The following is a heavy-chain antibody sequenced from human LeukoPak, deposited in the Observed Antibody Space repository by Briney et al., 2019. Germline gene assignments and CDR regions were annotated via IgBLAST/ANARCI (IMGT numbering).Heavy chain of an antibody. CDR2: IKQDGSER. D-gene: IGHD2-8*02. J-gene: IGHJ4*02. Sequence: GGSLRLSCAASRFTFRSYWMSWVRQAPGKGLEWVANIKQDGSERYYVDSVKGRFTISRDNAKNLVYLQLNSLRVEDTAVYYCARAGGPFDSWGQGTLVTVSS. CDR3: ARAGGPFDS. CDR1: RFTFRSYW. V-gene: IGHV3-7*03.